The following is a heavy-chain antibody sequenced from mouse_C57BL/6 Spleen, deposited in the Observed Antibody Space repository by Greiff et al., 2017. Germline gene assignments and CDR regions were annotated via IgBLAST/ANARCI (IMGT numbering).Heavy chain of an antibody. D-gene: IGHD2-2*01. V-gene: IGHV5-4*01. J-gene: IGHJ1*03. CDR3: AREMVTTRRYFDV. Sequence: EVQLVESGGGLVKPGGSLKLSCAASGFTFSSYAMSWVRQTPEKRLEWVATISDGGSYTYYPDNVKGRFTISRDNAKNNLYLQMSHLKSEDTAMYYCAREMVTTRRYFDVWGTGTTVTVSS. CDR2: ISDGGSYT. CDR1: GFTFSSYA.